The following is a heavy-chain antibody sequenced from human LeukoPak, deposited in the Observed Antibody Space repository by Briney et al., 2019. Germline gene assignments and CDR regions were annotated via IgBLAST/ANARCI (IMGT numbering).Heavy chain of an antibody. Sequence: SETLSLTCTVSGGPISSYYWSWIRQPPGKGLEWIGYIYSSGSTNYNPSLKSRVTISVDSSKNQFSLKLSSVTAADTAVYYCARRFGTSGWVDYWGQGTLVTVSS. D-gene: IGHD6-19*01. V-gene: IGHV4-59*08. CDR1: GGPISSYY. CDR3: ARRFGTSGWVDY. CDR2: IYSSGST. J-gene: IGHJ4*02.